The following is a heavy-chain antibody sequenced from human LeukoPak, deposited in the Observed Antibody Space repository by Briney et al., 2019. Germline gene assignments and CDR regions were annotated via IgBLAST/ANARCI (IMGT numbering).Heavy chain of an antibody. CDR1: GFTFSSHA. V-gene: IGHV3-30*04. J-gene: IGHJ6*04. CDR2: ISYDGSNK. D-gene: IGHD3-10*01. CDR3: ARAKLYYYGSGPMDV. Sequence: GRSLRLSCAASGFTFSSHAMHWVRQAPGKGLEWVAVISYDGSNKYYADSVKGRFTISRDNSKNTLYLQMNSLRAEDTAVYYCARAKLYYYGSGPMDVWGKGTTVTVSS.